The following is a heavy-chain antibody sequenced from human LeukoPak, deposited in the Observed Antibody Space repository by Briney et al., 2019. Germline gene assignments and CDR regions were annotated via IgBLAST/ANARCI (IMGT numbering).Heavy chain of an antibody. J-gene: IGHJ4*02. D-gene: IGHD3-16*01. CDR2: IVVGSGNT. V-gene: IGHV1-58*02. Sequence: SVKVSCKASVFAFSSSAMQWVRQARGQRLEWIGWIVVGSGNTNYAQKFQERVTFTRDMSTSTAYMELSSLRSDDSAVYYCAADDQQLILWGQGTLVTVSS. CDR1: VFAFSSSA. CDR3: AADDQQLIL.